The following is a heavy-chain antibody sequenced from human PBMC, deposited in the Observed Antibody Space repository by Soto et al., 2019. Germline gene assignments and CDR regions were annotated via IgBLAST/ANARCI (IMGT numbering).Heavy chain of an antibody. Sequence: QGQLVQYGPEVKKPGASVKVSCKTSGYSLSRFGISWLRRAPGQGPEWMGWISLYNGKTNFAQKFPDRITLTTDTSTTTAYLVLTSLTSDDTAMYYCAREVREGANMDASELWGKGTMVTVSS. D-gene: IGHD1-26*01. J-gene: IGHJ1*01. V-gene: IGHV1-18*01. CDR1: GYSLSRFG. CDR2: ISLYNGKT. CDR3: AREVREGANMDASEL.